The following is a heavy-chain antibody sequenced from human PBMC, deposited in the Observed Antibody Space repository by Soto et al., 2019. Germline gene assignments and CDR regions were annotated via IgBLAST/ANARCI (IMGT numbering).Heavy chain of an antibody. CDR2: IYYSGST. D-gene: IGHD2-15*01. Sequence: QLQLQESGPGLVKPSETLSLTCTVSGGSISSSSYYWGWIRQPPGKGLEWIGSIYYSGSTYYNPSPKSRVPISVDTSKTPFSLKLSSVTAADTAVYYCARRAGYCSGGSCYGVYYYYYYMDVWGKGTTVTVSS. CDR1: GGSISSSSYY. V-gene: IGHV4-39*01. J-gene: IGHJ6*03. CDR3: ARRAGYCSGGSCYGVYYYYYYMDV.